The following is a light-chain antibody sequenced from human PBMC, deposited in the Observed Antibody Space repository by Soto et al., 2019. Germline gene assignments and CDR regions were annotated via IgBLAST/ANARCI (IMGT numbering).Light chain of an antibody. CDR2: AAS. CDR1: QSVAANY. V-gene: IGKV3-20*01. CDR3: QQYGSSPPWT. J-gene: IGKJ1*01. Sequence: EVVLTQSPGTLSLSPGERATLSCRASQSVAANYLAWFQHKPGQAPRLLIYAASSRATGIPDRFSGSGSGTDFTLTISRLEPEDFAVYYCQQYGSSPPWTFGQGTKVDIK.